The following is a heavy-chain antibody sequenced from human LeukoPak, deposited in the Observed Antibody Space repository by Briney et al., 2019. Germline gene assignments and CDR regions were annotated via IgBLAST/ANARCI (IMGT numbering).Heavy chain of an antibody. CDR2: IYYSGST. J-gene: IGHJ4*02. D-gene: IGHD3-10*02. Sequence: SETLSLTCAVYGGSFSGYYWSWLRQPPGKGLEWIGSIYYSGSTNNNPSLKSRVTISVATSKNHFTLKLNPVTAGDTAVYYCARRRTMFGYFAGEFDYWGQGTLVTVSS. CDR1: GGSFSGYY. CDR3: ARRRTMFGYFAGEFDY. V-gene: IGHV4-34*01.